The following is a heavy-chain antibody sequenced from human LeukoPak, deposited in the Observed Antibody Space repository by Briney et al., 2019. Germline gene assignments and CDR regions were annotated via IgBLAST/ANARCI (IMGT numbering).Heavy chain of an antibody. CDR1: GFTFSSYS. V-gene: IGHV3-21*01. D-gene: IGHD2-2*01. CDR2: ISSSSSYI. J-gene: IGHJ3*02. CDR3: ARMWGQLLTNAFDI. Sequence: PGGSLRLSCAASGFTFSSYSMKRVRQAPGKGLEWVSSISSSSSYIYYADSVKGRFTISRDNAKNSLYLQMNSLRAEYTAVYYCARMWGQLLTNAFDIWGQGTMVTVSS.